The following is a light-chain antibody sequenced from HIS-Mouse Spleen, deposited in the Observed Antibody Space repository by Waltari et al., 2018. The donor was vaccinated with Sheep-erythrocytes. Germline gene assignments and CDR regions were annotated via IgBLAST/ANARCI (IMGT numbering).Light chain of an antibody. CDR2: AAS. Sequence: DIQFTQSPSFLSASVGDRVTITCRASQGISSYLAWYQQKPGKAPKLLIYAASTLQSGVPSRFSGSGSGTEFTRTISSLQPEDFATYYCQQLNSYLTWTFGQGTKVEIK. V-gene: IGKV1-9*01. CDR3: QQLNSYLTWT. CDR1: QGISSY. J-gene: IGKJ1*01.